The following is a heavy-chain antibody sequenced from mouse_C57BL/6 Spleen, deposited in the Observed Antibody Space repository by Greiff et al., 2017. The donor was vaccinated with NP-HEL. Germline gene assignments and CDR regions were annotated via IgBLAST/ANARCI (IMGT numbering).Heavy chain of an antibody. J-gene: IGHJ2*01. D-gene: IGHD2-3*01. V-gene: IGHV1-69*01. CDR2: IDPSDSYP. Sequence: QVQLQQSGAELVMPGASVKLSCKASGYTFTSYWMHWVKQRPGQGLEWIGEIDPSDSYPNSNQTFKGKSTLTVDKSSSTAYMQLSSLTSEDSAVYYCARGGGYYRYFDYWGQGTTLTVSS. CDR1: GYTFTSYW. CDR3: ARGGGYYRYFDY.